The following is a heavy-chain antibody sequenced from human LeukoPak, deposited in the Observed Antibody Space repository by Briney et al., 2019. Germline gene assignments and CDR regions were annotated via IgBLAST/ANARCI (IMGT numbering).Heavy chain of an antibody. V-gene: IGHV1-69*05. Sequence: SVKVSCKASGGTFSSYAISWVRQAPGQGLEWMGGIIPIFGTANYAQKFQGRVTITTDESTSTAYMELSSLRSEDTAVYYCARDGWNPFTVTTGHFDYWGQGTLVTVSS. CDR1: GGTFSSYA. CDR2: IIPIFGTA. D-gene: IGHD4-17*01. CDR3: ARDGWNPFTVTTGHFDY. J-gene: IGHJ4*02.